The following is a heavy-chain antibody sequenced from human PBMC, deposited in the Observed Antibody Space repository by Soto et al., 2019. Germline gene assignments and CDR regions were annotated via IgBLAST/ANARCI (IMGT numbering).Heavy chain of an antibody. CDR2: MNPNSGNT. D-gene: IGHD6-6*01. CDR1: GYTFTSYD. Sequence: GASVKVSCKASGYTFTSYDINWLRQATGQGLEWMGWMNPNSGNTGYAQKFQGRVTMTRNTSISTAYMELSSLRSEDTAVYYCARGPVDSSSSVWYYYGMDVWGQGTTVTVSS. J-gene: IGHJ6*02. V-gene: IGHV1-8*01. CDR3: ARGPVDSSSSVWYYYGMDV.